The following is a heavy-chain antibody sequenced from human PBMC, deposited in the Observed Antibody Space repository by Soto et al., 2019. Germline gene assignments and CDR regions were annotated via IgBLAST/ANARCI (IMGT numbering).Heavy chain of an antibody. V-gene: IGHV1-2*04. D-gene: IGHD4-4*01. CDR1: GYTFTGYY. CDR3: AREQELQHDGMDV. CDR2: INPNSGGT. Sequence: ASVKVSCKASGYTFTGYYMHWVRQAPGQGLEWMGWINPNSGGTNYAQKFQGWVTMTRDTSISTAYMELSRLRSDDTAVYYCAREQELQHDGMDVWSQGTTVTVSS. J-gene: IGHJ6*02.